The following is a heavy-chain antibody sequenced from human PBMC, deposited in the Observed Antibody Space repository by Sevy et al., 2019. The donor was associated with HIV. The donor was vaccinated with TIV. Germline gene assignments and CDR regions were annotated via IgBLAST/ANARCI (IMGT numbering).Heavy chain of an antibody. J-gene: IGHJ4*02. V-gene: IGHV3-30*04. D-gene: IGHD6-19*01. CDR3: ARDGVSSGWYRGYYFDN. CDR2: ISYDGTDN. Sequence: GGSLRLSCAASGFTFSSFAMHWVRQAPGKGLDWVTFISYDGTDNYYVNSVKGRFTISRDNSKNTLDLQMNSLRPEDTAIYYCARDGVSSGWYRGYYFDNWGQGTLVTVSS. CDR1: GFTFSSFA.